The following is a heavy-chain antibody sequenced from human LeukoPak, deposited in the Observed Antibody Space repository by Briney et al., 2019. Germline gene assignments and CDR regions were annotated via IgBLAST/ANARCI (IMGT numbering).Heavy chain of an antibody. CDR3: ARHYYDSSGYYYYYYYMDV. Sequence: SETLSLTCAVYGGSFSGYFWSWIRQPPGKGLEWIGEINHSGTTNYNPSLKSRVTLSVDTSKNQFSLKLSSVTAADTAVYYCARHYYDSSGYYYYYYYMDVWGKGTTVTVSS. V-gene: IGHV4-34*01. CDR1: GGSFSGYF. CDR2: INHSGTT. J-gene: IGHJ6*03. D-gene: IGHD3-22*01.